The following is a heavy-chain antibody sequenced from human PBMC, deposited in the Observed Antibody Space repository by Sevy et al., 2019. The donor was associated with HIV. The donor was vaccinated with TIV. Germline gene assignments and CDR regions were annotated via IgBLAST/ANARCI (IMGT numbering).Heavy chain of an antibody. D-gene: IGHD6-19*01. CDR1: GFSFTNYA. CDR2: IPSTGRST. CDR3: ARGWPIQF. Sequence: GGSLRLSCAASGFSFTNYAMNWVRQAPGKGLEWVSTIPSTGRSTYYANSVKGRFTISKDTSNSTLFLQMDSLRPEDTALYYCARGWPIQFWGQGTLVTVSS. V-gene: IGHV3-23*05. J-gene: IGHJ4*02.